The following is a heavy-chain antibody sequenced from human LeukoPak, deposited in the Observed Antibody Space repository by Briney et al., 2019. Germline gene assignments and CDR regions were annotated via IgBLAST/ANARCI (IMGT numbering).Heavy chain of an antibody. V-gene: IGHV1-69*05. Sequence: SVKVSCKASGGTFSSYAISWVRQAPGQGLEWMGGIIPIFGTANSAQKFQGRVTITTDEPTNTAYMELSSLRSEDTAVYYCARGDGYNYNFDYWGQGTLVTVSS. J-gene: IGHJ4*02. CDR1: GGTFSSYA. D-gene: IGHD5-24*01. CDR2: IIPIFGTA. CDR3: ARGDGYNYNFDY.